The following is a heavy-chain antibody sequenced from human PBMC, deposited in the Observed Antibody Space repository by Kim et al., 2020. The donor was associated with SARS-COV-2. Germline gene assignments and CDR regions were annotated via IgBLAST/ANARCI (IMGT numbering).Heavy chain of an antibody. Sequence: GGSLRLSCAASGFTFSSYGMHWVRQAPGKGLEWVAVISYDGSNKYYADSVKGRFTISRDNSKNTLYLQMNSLRAEDTAVYYCAKDREAALGYWGQGTLVTVSS. CDR3: AKDREAALGY. J-gene: IGHJ4*02. CDR2: ISYDGSNK. V-gene: IGHV3-30*18. D-gene: IGHD6-6*01. CDR1: GFTFSSYG.